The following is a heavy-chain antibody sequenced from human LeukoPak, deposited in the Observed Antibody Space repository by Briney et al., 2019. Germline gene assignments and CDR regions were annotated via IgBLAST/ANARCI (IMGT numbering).Heavy chain of an antibody. CDR1: GFPFSSYA. D-gene: IGHD1-14*01. CDR2: ISNSDDST. Sequence: PGESLRLSCAASGFPFSSYAMSWVRQAPGKGLEWVSTISNSDDSTYYADSVKGRFTISRDNSENTLLLRMNSLRAEDTAVYYCAKATGYLLWGQGTLVTVSS. V-gene: IGHV3-23*01. J-gene: IGHJ4*02. CDR3: AKATGYLL.